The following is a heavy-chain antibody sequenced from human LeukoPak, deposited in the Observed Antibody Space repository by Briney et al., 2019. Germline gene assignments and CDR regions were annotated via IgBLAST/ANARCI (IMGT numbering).Heavy chain of an antibody. D-gene: IGHD6-13*01. CDR3: ARDLGQQLVRRVLGDY. Sequence: SVKVSCKASGGTFSSYAISWVRQAPGQGLEWMGGIIPIFGTANYAQKFQGRVTITADESTSTAYMELSSLRSEDTAVYYCARDLGQQLVRRVLGDYWGQGTLVTVSS. CDR1: GGTFSSYA. V-gene: IGHV1-69*01. CDR2: IIPIFGTA. J-gene: IGHJ4*02.